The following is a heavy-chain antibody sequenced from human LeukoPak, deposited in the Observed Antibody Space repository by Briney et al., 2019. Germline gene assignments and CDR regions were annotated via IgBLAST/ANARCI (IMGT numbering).Heavy chain of an antibody. CDR1: GFTFSSYA. V-gene: IGHV3-30-3*01. Sequence: GGSLRLSCAASGFTFSSYAMHWVRQAPGKGLEWVAVISYDGSNKYYADSVKGRFTISRDNSKNTLYLQMNSLRAEDTAVYYCARDRWGSRFYFDYWGQGTLVTVSS. CDR2: ISYDGSNK. D-gene: IGHD7-27*01. J-gene: IGHJ4*02. CDR3: ARDRWGSRFYFDY.